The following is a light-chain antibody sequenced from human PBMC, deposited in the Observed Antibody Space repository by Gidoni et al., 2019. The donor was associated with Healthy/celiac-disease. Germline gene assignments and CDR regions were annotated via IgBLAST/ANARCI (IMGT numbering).Light chain of an antibody. Sequence: RVPITCQASQDISNYLNWYHQKPGKAPKLLIYDASNFETGVPSRFSGSGSATDFNFTISSLQPEDIATYYCQQYDNSPPLTFXGXTKVEIK. CDR3: QQYDNSPPLT. V-gene: IGKV1-33*01. CDR2: DAS. J-gene: IGKJ4*01. CDR1: QDISNY.